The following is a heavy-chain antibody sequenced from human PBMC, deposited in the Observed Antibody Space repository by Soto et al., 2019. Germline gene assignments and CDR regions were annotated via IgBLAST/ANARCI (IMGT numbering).Heavy chain of an antibody. D-gene: IGHD3-3*01. J-gene: IGHJ4*02. CDR3: AHRVLPTVFGLVTTTAIYFDF. CDR2: IYWDDDK. Sequence: QITLNESGPTPVKPRQTLTLTCTFSGFSLTTSGVGVGWIRQSPGKAPEWLALIYWDDDKRYSPSLKSRLTTTKDTSKIQVVLTMADLDPADIATYYCAHRVLPTVFGLVTTTAIYFDFWGQGPPLAVSS. CDR1: GFSLTTSGVG. V-gene: IGHV2-5*02.